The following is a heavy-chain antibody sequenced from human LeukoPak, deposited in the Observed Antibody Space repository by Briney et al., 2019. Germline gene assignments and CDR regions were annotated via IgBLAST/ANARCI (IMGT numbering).Heavy chain of an antibody. CDR1: GFTFSSYS. Sequence: GGSLRLSCAASGFTFSSYSMNWVRQAPGKGLEWVSSISSSSSYIYYADSVKGRFTISRDNAKNSLYLQMNSLRAEDTAVYYCARGPGVVMSGYPPYYYYYYMDVWGKGTTVTISS. CDR2: ISSSSSYI. CDR3: ARGPGVVMSGYPPYYYYYYMDV. D-gene: IGHD3-3*01. V-gene: IGHV3-21*01. J-gene: IGHJ6*03.